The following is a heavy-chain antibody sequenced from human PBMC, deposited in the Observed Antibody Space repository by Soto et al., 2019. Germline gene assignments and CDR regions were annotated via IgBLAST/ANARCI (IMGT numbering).Heavy chain of an antibody. V-gene: IGHV5-10-1*03. Sequence: EVQLVQSGAEVKEPGESLRISCQVSGYSFTHYWISWVRQMPGKGLEWMGRIDPSDSQTNYSPSFQGHVTISVDKSISTAYLEWTSLKASDTAMYYCVRLHSYYDTSGYYYWGQGTLVTVSS. D-gene: IGHD3-22*01. CDR3: VRLHSYYDTSGYYY. CDR2: IDPSDSQT. J-gene: IGHJ4*02. CDR1: GYSFTHYW.